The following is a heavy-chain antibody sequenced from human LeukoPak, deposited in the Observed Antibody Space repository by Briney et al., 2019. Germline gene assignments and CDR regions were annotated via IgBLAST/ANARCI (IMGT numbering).Heavy chain of an antibody. J-gene: IGHJ4*02. CDR3: ASSSPRRTAAGTFYFDY. D-gene: IGHD6-13*01. Sequence: SVKVSCKASGGTFSSYAISWVRQAPGQGLEWMGRIIPILGIANYAQKFQGRVTITADKSTSTAYMELSSLRSEDTAVYYCASSSPRRTAAGTFYFDYWGQGTLVTVSS. CDR2: IIPILGIA. V-gene: IGHV1-69*04. CDR1: GGTFSSYA.